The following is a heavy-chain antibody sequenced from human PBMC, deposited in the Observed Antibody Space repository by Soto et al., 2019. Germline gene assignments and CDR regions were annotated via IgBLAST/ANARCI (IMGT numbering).Heavy chain of an antibody. CDR3: ARYSKTHIWGSYRPTFPDKYYFDY. CDR2: INHSGST. V-gene: IGHV4-34*01. J-gene: IGHJ4*02. D-gene: IGHD3-16*02. CDR1: GGSFSGYY. Sequence: PSETLSLTCAVYGGSFSGYYWSWIRQPPGKGLEWIGEINHSGSTNYNPSLKSRVTISVDTSKNQFSLKLSSVTAADTAVYYCARYSKTHIWGSYRPTFPDKYYFDYWGQGTLVTVAS.